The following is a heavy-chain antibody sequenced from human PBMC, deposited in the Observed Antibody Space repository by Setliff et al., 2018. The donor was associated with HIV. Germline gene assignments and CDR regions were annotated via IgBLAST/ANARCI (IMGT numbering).Heavy chain of an antibody. J-gene: IGHJ3*02. CDR3: ARVACSSTSCPRRYAFDM. CDR2: IYYTGST. Sequence: PSETLSLTCTVSGGSISTYYWSWIRQPPGNGLEWIGYIYYTGSTNYNPSLKSRVTISVDTSKNQFSLNLSSVTAADTAVYYCARVACSSTSCPRRYAFDMWGQGTMVTVSS. V-gene: IGHV4-59*01. D-gene: IGHD2-2*01. CDR1: GGSISTYY.